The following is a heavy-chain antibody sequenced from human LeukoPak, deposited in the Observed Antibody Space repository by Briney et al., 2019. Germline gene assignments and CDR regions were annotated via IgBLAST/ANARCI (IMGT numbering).Heavy chain of an antibody. J-gene: IGHJ5*02. Sequence: GGSLRLSCAASGFNLSRYWMSWVRQAPGKGLEWVSSISTSSSSIYYADSVKGRFTISRDSSKNTLYLQMNSLRAEDTAVYYCAKDVDWNFLGWFDPWGQGTLVTVSS. CDR2: ISTSSSSI. V-gene: IGHV3-21*04. CDR3: AKDVDWNFLGWFDP. CDR1: GFNLSRYW. D-gene: IGHD3/OR15-3a*01.